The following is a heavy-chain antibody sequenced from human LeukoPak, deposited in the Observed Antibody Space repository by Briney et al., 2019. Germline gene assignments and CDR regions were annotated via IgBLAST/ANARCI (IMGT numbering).Heavy chain of an antibody. D-gene: IGHD6-13*01. CDR1: GFTVSSNY. CDR2: IYSGGST. J-gene: IGHJ4*02. Sequence: GGSLRLSCAASGFTVSSNYMSWVRQAPGKGLEWVSVIYSGGSTYYADSVKGRFTISRDNSKNTLYLQMNSLRAEDTAVYYCAKDEVAAEPHTCFDYWGQGTLVTVSS. CDR3: AKDEVAAEPHTCFDY. V-gene: IGHV3-66*01.